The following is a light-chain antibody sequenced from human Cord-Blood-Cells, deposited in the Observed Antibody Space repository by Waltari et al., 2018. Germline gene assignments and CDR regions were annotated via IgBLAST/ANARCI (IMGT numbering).Light chain of an antibody. J-gene: IGKJ1*01. V-gene: IGKV3-20*01. CDR1: QSVSSSY. CDR2: GAS. Sequence: EIVLTQSPGTLSLSPGERATLSCRASQSVSSSYLAWYQQKPGQAPRLLIYGASSRATGIPDRFSGRGAGTYFTRTISRLEPEDFAVYYCQQYGSSPRTFGQGTKVEIK. CDR3: QQYGSSPRT.